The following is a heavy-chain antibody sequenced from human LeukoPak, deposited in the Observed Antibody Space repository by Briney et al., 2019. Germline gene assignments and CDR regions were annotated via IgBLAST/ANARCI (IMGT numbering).Heavy chain of an antibody. V-gene: IGHV3-30*02. Sequence: GGSLRLSCAASGFTFSSYAMHWVRQAPGKGLEWVAFIRYDGSNRYYADSVKGRFTISRDNSKNTLYLQMNSLRAEDTAVYYCAKDGGRGYPHDYWGQGTLVTVSS. D-gene: IGHD3-16*01. J-gene: IGHJ4*02. CDR3: AKDGGRGYPHDY. CDR1: GFTFSSYA. CDR2: IRYDGSNR.